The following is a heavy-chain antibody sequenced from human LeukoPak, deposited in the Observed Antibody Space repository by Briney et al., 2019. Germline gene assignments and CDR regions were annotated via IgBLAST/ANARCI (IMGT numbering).Heavy chain of an antibody. CDR3: ARAYYGGNRPTDY. CDR2: INPNSGGT. D-gene: IGHD4-23*01. Sequence: ASVKVSCKASGYTFTGYYMHWVRQAPGQGLEWMGWINPNSGGTNYAQKFQGRVTMTRDTSISTAYMEVRSLRSDDTAVYYCARAYYGGNRPTDYWGQGTLVTVSS. J-gene: IGHJ4*02. V-gene: IGHV1-2*02. CDR1: GYTFTGYY.